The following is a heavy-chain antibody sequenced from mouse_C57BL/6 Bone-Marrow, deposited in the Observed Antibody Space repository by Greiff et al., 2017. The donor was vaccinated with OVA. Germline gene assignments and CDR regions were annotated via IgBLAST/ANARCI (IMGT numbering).Heavy chain of an antibody. V-gene: IGHV14-2*01. Sequence: VQLQQSGAELVKPGASVKLSCTASGFNFTDYYMHWVKQRTEQGLEWIGRIDPEDGDTKYAPKFQGKATLTVDTSSNTAYLQLSSLTSEEAAVDYCARGGSSYEWDFDYWGPGTTLTVSS. D-gene: IGHD1-1*01. CDR2: IDPEDGDT. CDR1: GFNFTDYY. CDR3: ARGGSSYEWDFDY. J-gene: IGHJ2*01.